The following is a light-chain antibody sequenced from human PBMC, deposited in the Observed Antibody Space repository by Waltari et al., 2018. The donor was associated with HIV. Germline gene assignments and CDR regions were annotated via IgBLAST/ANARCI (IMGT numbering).Light chain of an antibody. CDR2: DAS. CDR1: QSVTSGY. J-gene: IGKJ2*01. V-gene: IGKV3-11*01. Sequence: IVLTQSPGTLSLSPGERATLSCRASQSVTSGYLAWYQQKPGQAPRLLIYDASNRATGIPARFSGSGSGTDFTLTISSLEPEDFAIYYCQQRSSWPYTFGQGTKLEIK. CDR3: QQRSSWPYT.